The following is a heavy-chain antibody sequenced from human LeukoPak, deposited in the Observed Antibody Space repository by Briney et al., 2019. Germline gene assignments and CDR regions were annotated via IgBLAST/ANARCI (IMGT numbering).Heavy chain of an antibody. V-gene: IGHV3-9*01. Sequence: GGSQRLSCAAAGFTFEDYAMHWVRQAPGKGLEWVSGISWDSGTIGYADSVKGRFTISRDNAKNSLYLQMNSLRAEDTALYYCAKGSAGDFDYWGQGTLVTVSS. CDR3: AKGSAGDFDY. J-gene: IGHJ4*02. CDR1: GFTFEDYA. D-gene: IGHD6-13*01. CDR2: ISWDSGTI.